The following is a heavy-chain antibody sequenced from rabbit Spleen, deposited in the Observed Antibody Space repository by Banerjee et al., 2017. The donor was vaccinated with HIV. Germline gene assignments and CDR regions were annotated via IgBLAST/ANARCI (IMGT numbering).Heavy chain of an antibody. Sequence: QEQLEESGGDLVKPEGSLTLTCKASGFDLSRFYYMCWVRQAPGKGLEWIACIYVGSSGSTYYASWAKGRFTISKTSSTTVTLQMTSLTAADTATYFCAKADPNNNHQLTRLDLWGQGTLVTVS. J-gene: IGHJ3*01. CDR2: IYVGSSGST. CDR1: GFDLSRFYY. CDR3: AKADPNNNHQLTRLDL. V-gene: IGHV1S45*01. D-gene: IGHD7-1*01.